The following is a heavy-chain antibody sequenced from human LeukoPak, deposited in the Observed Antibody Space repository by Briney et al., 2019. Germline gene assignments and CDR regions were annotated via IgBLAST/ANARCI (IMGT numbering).Heavy chain of an antibody. Sequence: GASVKVSCKASGYTFTSYGISWVRQAPGQGLEWMGWISAYNGNTNYAQKLQGRVTMTTDKSTSTAYMELSSLRSEDTAVYYCAGYYYGSGSYYRPYDYWGQGTLVTVSS. D-gene: IGHD3-10*01. CDR3: AGYYYGSGSYYRPYDY. V-gene: IGHV1-18*01. CDR2: ISAYNGNT. CDR1: GYTFTSYG. J-gene: IGHJ4*02.